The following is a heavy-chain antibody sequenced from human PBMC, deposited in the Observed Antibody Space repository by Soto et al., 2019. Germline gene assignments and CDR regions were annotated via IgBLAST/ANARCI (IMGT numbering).Heavy chain of an antibody. CDR3: ARALDYGGDSYYYGMDG. CDR2: IYYSGST. Sequence: SETLSLTCTVSGGSISSYYWSWIRQPPGKGLEWIGYIYYSGSTNYNPSLKSRVTISVDTSKNQFSLKLSSVTAADTAVYYCARALDYGGDSYYYGMDGWGQSTTVTVSS. CDR1: GGSISSYY. D-gene: IGHD4-17*01. J-gene: IGHJ6*02. V-gene: IGHV4-59*01.